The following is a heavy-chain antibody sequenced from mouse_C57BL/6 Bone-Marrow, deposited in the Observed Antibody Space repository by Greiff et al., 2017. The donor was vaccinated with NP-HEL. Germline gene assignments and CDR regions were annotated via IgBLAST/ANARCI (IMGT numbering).Heavy chain of an antibody. CDR1: GFSLSTSGMG. CDR3: ARRMDDYDGYYAMDY. CDR2: IYWDDDK. V-gene: IGHV8-12*01. D-gene: IGHD2-4*01. J-gene: IGHJ4*01. Sequence: QVTLNESGPGILQSSQTLSLTCSFSGFSLSTSGMGVSWIRQPSGKGLEWLAHIYWDDDKRYNPSLKSRLTISKDTSRNQVFLKITSVDTADTATYYCARRMDDYDGYYAMDYWGQGTSVTVSS.